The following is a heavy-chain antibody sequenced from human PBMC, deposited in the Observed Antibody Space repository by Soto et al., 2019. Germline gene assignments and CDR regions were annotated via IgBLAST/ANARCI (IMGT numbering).Heavy chain of an antibody. J-gene: IGHJ5*02. CDR2: IKTDSGDT. Sequence: QVQLVQSGAEVKRPGASVRVSCRASRYTFTSYDIYWVRQAPGQGLEWMGWIKTDSGDTDYAQNFQGRVTMTRATSINTAYMELNNLVSDDTAVYYCARRSSTYLNEIIYDPWGQGTLVTVSS. V-gene: IGHV1-2*02. CDR1: RYTFTSYD. CDR3: ARRSSTYLNEIIYDP. D-gene: IGHD3-10*01.